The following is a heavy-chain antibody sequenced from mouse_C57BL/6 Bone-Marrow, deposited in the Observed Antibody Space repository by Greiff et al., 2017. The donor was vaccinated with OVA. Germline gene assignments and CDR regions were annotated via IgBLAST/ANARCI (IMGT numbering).Heavy chain of an antibody. CDR3: ARAGDYGSTFYAMDY. CDR2: INPNYGTT. CDR1: GYSFTDYN. D-gene: IGHD1-1*01. Sequence: EVQLVESGPELVKPGASVKISCKASGYSFTDYNMNWVKQSNGKSLEWIGVINPNYGTTSYNQKFKGKATLTVDQSSSTAYMQLNSLTSEDSAVYDCARAGDYGSTFYAMDYWGQGTSVTVSS. V-gene: IGHV1-39*01. J-gene: IGHJ4*01.